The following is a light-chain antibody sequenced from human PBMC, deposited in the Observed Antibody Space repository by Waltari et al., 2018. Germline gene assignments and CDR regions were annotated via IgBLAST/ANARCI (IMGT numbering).Light chain of an antibody. V-gene: IGLV2-8*01. CDR2: EVT. CDR3: SSYAGGSSLM. Sequence: QSALPQPPSASGSPGQSITISCPGLRTDVAGYDPLLWYQPNQGQAPKLLIYEVTKRPSGVPDRFSGSKSDNTASLAVSGLQAEDEADYYCSSYAGGSSLMFGGGTKLTVL. CDR1: RTDVAGYDP. J-gene: IGLJ3*02.